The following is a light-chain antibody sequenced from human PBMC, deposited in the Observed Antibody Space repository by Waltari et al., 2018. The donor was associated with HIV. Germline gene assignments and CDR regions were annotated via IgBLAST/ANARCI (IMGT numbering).Light chain of an antibody. CDR3: CSYAGKSTYV. CDR1: IMDVARWTL. CDR2: DLS. J-gene: IGLJ1*01. Sequence: LHATQAVSRSEALPVACNGTIMDVARWTLFHWYQQYTGKFPTVVIFDLSNLPSGGSNRCSASKSGNTASLTISGLQPEDEADYYCCSYAGKSTYVFGSGTKVTVL. V-gene: IGLV2-23*02.